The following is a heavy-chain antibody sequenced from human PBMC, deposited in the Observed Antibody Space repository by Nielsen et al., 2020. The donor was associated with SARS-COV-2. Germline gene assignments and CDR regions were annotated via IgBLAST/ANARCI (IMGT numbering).Heavy chain of an antibody. CDR1: GFTFSNYA. CDR2: ISGSGGDT. D-gene: IGHD3-10*01. Sequence: GESLKISCAASGFTFSNYAMSWVRQAPGKGLEWVSTISGSGGDTYYAHSVRGRFTISRDNSKNTLYLQMNSLRAEDTAVYYCARVRGVMGGYGMDVWGQGTTVTVSS. CDR3: ARVRGVMGGYGMDV. J-gene: IGHJ6*02. V-gene: IGHV3-23*01.